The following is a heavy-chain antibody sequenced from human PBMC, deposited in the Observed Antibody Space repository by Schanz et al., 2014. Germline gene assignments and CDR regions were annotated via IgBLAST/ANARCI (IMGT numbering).Heavy chain of an antibody. CDR3: ESAEINSGYARYYYGMDV. CDR1: GGSISNYY. V-gene: IGHV4-59*01. J-gene: IGHJ6*02. Sequence: QVQLQESGPGLVKPSETLSLTCTVSGGSISNYYWSWIRQPPGKGLEWIGYIYYSGRTNYNPSLKSRDTTPVETSKNQFSLELSTVTAADTDVYYCESAEINSGYARYYYGMDVWGQGTTVTVSS. D-gene: IGHD5-12*01. CDR2: IYYSGRT.